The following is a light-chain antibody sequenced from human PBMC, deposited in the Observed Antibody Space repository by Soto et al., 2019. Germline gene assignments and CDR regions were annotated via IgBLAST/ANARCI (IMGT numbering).Light chain of an antibody. V-gene: IGKV3-20*01. J-gene: IGKJ3*01. Sequence: EIVLTQSPGTLSLSPGEKYTLSCRDSDRVSSSYLAWYQQKPGQAPRLLIYGASSRATGIPDRFSGSGSGTDFTLTISRREPEDFAVYYCQQYGSSPLFTFGPGTKVDIK. CDR2: GAS. CDR1: DRVSSSY. CDR3: QQYGSSPLFT.